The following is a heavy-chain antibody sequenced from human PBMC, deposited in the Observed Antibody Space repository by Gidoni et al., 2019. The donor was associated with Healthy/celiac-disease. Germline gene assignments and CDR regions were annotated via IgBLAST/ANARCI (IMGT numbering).Heavy chain of an antibody. CDR2: IIPIFGTA. CDR3: AREGEQQPSSDLQYYYYYGMDV. D-gene: IGHD6-13*01. CDR1: GGTFSSYA. Sequence: QVQLVQSGAEVKKPGSSVKVSCKASGGTFSSYAISWVRQAPGQGLEWMGGIIPIFGTANYAQKFQGRVTITADESTSTAYMELSSLRSEDTAVYYCAREGEQQPSSDLQYYYYYGMDVWGQGTTVTVSS. V-gene: IGHV1-69*01. J-gene: IGHJ6*02.